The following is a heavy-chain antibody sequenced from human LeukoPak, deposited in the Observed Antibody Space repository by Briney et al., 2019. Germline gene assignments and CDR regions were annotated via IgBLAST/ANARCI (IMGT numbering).Heavy chain of an antibody. J-gene: IGHJ5*02. CDR1: GGSISSYY. CDR2: IYYSGST. Sequence: PSETLSLTCTVSGGSISSYYWSWIRQPPGKGLEWIGYIYYSGSTNYNPSLKSRVTISVDTSKNQFSLKLSSVTAADTAVYCCARHSITKTRDTRNWFDPWGQGTLVTVSS. CDR3: ARHSITKTRDTRNWFDP. V-gene: IGHV4-59*08. D-gene: IGHD3-10*01.